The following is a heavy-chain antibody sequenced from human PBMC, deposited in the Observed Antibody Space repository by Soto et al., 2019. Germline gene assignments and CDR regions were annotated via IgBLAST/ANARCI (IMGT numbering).Heavy chain of an antibody. Sequence: EVQLVESGGGLVQPGRSLRLSCAASGFTFDDYAMHWVRQVPGKGLEWVSGISWNSGGIGYADSVKGRFTISRDNAKNSLYLQMNSLRTEDTALYCCAKGLTIATRFDGFDIWGQGTMVTVSS. V-gene: IGHV3-9*01. CDR1: GFTFDDYA. J-gene: IGHJ3*02. D-gene: IGHD6-6*01. CDR2: ISWNSGGI. CDR3: AKGLTIATRFDGFDI.